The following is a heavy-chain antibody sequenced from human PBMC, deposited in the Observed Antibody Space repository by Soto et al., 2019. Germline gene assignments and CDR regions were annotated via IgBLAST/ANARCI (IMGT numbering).Heavy chain of an antibody. CDR2: IYWDDDN. CDR3: ATRRLWSSSWDSGWFHP. D-gene: IGHD3-10*01. Sequence: QITLKESGPTRVKPTQTLALTCSFSGFSLSTSGVGVGWIRQSPGKALEWLAVIYWDDDNRYSPSLRSRLTITKHPSKHQVVLLMTNMDPVDTGTYYCATRRLWSSSWDSGWFHPWGQGTLVTVSS. J-gene: IGHJ5*02. CDR1: GFSLSTSGVG. V-gene: IGHV2-5*02.